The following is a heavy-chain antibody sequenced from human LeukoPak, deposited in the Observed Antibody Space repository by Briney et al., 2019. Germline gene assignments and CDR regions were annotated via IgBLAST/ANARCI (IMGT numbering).Heavy chain of an antibody. J-gene: IGHJ6*03. CDR2: INPNSGGT. CDR1: GYTFTGYY. V-gene: IGHV1-2*02. D-gene: IGHD3-3*01. CDR3: ARGGGDFWSGYLNYYYYMDV. Sequence: ASVKVSCKASGYTFTGYYMHWVRQAPGQGLEWMGWINPNSGGTNYAQKFQGRVTMTRDTSISTAYMELSRLRSDDTAVYYCARGGGDFWSGYLNYYYYMDVWGKGTTVTVSS.